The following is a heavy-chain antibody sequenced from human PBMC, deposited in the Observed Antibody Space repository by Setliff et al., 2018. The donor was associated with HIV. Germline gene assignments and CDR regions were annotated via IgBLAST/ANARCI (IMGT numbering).Heavy chain of an antibody. Sequence: VASVKVSCKASGYTFTKFDINWVRQATGQGLEWMGWMNPNSGNTGFAQKFQGRVTMTRNTSISTAYMERRSLRSEDTAVYFCARTWGAGVTGYWFEPWGQGTRVTVSS. CDR3: ARTWGAGVTGYWFEP. CDR1: GYTFTKFD. J-gene: IGHJ5*02. V-gene: IGHV1-8*01. CDR2: MNPNSGNT. D-gene: IGHD3-9*01.